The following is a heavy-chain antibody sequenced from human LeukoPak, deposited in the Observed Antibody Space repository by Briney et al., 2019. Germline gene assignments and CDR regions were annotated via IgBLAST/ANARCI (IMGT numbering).Heavy chain of an antibody. V-gene: IGHV3-7*01. J-gene: IGHJ4*02. CDR2: IKQDGSEK. CDR3: ASQYYYDSSGHYREHDY. D-gene: IGHD3-22*01. Sequence: PGGSLRLSCAASGFTFSSYWMSWVRQAPGKGLEWVANIKQDGSEKYYVDSVKGRFTISRDNAKNSLYLQMNSLRAEDTAVYYCASQYYYDSSGHYREHDYWGQGTLVTVSS. CDR1: GFTFSSYW.